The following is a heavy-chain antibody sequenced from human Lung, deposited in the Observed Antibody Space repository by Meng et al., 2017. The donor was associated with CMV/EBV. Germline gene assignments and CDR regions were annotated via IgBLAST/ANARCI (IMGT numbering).Heavy chain of an antibody. CDR1: GFTFSSYA. Sequence: GGSXRLSCAASGFTFSSYAMHCVRPAPGKGLECVAVISYDGSNKYYADSVKGRFTISRDNSKNTLYLQMNSLRAEDTAVYYCARELRFLEWLLPTSYYYYGRDVWXQGTXVTVSS. D-gene: IGHD3-3*01. V-gene: IGHV3-30-3*01. CDR3: ARELRFLEWLLPTSYYYYGRDV. J-gene: IGHJ6*02. CDR2: ISYDGSNK.